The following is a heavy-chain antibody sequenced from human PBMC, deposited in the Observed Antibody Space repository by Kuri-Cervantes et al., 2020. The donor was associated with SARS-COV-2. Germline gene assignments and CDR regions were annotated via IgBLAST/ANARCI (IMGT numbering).Heavy chain of an antibody. CDR3: ARSGRVYDYYYYYMDV. Sequence: SETLSLTCAVSGYSISSGYYWAWIRQPPGKGLEWIGSIYSGGTTYYDPSLKSRVTISVDTSKNQFSLNLTSVTAADTAVYYCARSGRVYDYYYYYMDVWGKGTTVTVSS. CDR2: IYSGGTT. V-gene: IGHV4-38-2*01. J-gene: IGHJ6*03. CDR1: GYSISSGYY. D-gene: IGHD1-26*01.